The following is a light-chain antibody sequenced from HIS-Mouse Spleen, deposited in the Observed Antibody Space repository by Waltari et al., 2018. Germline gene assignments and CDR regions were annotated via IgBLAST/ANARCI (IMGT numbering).Light chain of an antibody. Sequence: SYVLTQPPSVSVAPGKTARITCGGNNIGSKSGHWYQQKPGQAPGLVVYDESDRPSGIPERFSGSNSGNTATLTISRVEAGDEADYYCQVWDSSSDHVVFGGGTKLTVL. CDR3: QVWDSSSDHVV. CDR2: DES. V-gene: IGLV3-21*03. J-gene: IGLJ2*01. CDR1: NIGSKS.